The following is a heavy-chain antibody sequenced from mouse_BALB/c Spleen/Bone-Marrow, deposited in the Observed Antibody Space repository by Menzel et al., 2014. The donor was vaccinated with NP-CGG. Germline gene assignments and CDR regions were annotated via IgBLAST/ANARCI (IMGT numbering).Heavy chain of an antibody. CDR1: GFSLTSYG. D-gene: IGHD1-1*01. CDR2: IWAGGST. CDR3: ARGSYYEGAMDY. V-gene: IGHV2-9*02. J-gene: IGHJ4*01. Sequence: VHLVESGPGPVAPSQSLSITCTVSGFSLTSYGVHWVRQPPGKVLEWLGVIWAGGSTNYNSALMSRLSISKDNSKSQVFLKMNSLQTDDTAMYYCARGSYYEGAMDYWGQGTSVTVSS.